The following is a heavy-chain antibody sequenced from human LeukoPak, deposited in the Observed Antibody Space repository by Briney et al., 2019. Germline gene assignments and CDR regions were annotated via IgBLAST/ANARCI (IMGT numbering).Heavy chain of an antibody. CDR2: ISAYNGNT. Sequence: ASVKVSCKASGYTFTSYGISWVRQAPGQGLEWMGCISAYNGNTNYAQKLQGRVTMTTDTSTSTAYMELRSLRSDDTAVYYCARLRYSYGPSEIWGQGTLVTVSS. J-gene: IGHJ4*02. V-gene: IGHV1-18*04. CDR1: GYTFTSYG. CDR3: ARLRYSYGPSEI. D-gene: IGHD5-18*01.